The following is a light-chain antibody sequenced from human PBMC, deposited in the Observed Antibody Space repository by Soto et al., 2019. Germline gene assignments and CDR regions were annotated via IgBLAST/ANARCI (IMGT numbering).Light chain of an antibody. V-gene: IGKV3-20*01. CDR2: GAS. CDR1: QSVRSSY. Sequence: EIVLTQSPGTLSLSPVERATLSCRASQSVRSSYLAWYQQKPGQAPSLLIYGASSRATGIPDRFSGSGSETDFTLTISRLEPEDFAVYYCQQYGSSPLTFGGGTKVEIK. J-gene: IGKJ4*01. CDR3: QQYGSSPLT.